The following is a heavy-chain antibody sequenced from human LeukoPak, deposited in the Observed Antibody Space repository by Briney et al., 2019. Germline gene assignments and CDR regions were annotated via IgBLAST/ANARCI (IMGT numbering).Heavy chain of an antibody. J-gene: IGHJ1*01. V-gene: IGHV4-30-2*01. Sequence: SETLSLTCAVSGGSISSSGYSWSWIRQPPGKGLEWIGYIYHSGSTYYNPSLKSRVTISVDRSKNQFSLKLSSVTAADTAVYYCARGVGYCSGGSCYQGYFQHWGQGTLVTVSS. CDR1: GGSISSSGYS. D-gene: IGHD2-15*01. CDR3: ARGVGYCSGGSCYQGYFQH. CDR2: IYHSGST.